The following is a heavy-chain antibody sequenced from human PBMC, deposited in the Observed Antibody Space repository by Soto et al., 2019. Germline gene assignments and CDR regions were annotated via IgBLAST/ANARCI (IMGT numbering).Heavy chain of an antibody. J-gene: IGHJ4*02. D-gene: IGHD2-2*01. CDR1: GYTFTSYY. Sequence: ASVKVSCKASGYTFTSYYMHWVRQAPGQGLEWMGWINPNSGGTNYAQKFQGWVTMTRDTSISTAYMELSRLRSDDTAVYYCARGKEVVPAAFDXWGQGTLVTVSS. V-gene: IGHV1-2*04. CDR3: ARGKEVVPAAFDX. CDR2: INPNSGGT.